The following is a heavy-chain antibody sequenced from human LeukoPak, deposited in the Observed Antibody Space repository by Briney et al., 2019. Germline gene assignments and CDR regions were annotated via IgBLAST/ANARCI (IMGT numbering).Heavy chain of an antibody. CDR1: GYTFTSYA. Sequence: ASVKVSCKASGYTFTSYAMNWVRQAPGQGLEWMGWINTNTGNPTYAQGFTGRFVFSLDTFVSTAYLQICSLKAEDTAVYYCARDQYITMVRGVISYWGQGTLVTVSS. V-gene: IGHV7-4-1*01. J-gene: IGHJ4*02. CDR2: INTNTGNP. D-gene: IGHD3-10*01. CDR3: ARDQYITMVRGVISY.